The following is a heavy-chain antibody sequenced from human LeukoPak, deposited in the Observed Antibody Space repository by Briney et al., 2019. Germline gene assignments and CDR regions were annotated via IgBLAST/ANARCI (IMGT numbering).Heavy chain of an antibody. CDR2: MNPNSGNT. J-gene: IGHJ6*02. D-gene: IGHD3-3*01. CDR3: ARVGHHDFWSGYYGNYYYYGMDV. V-gene: IGHV1-8*01. CDR1: GYTFTSYD. Sequence: AASVKVSCKASGYTFTSYDINWVRQATGQGLEWMGWMNPNSGNTGYAQKFQGRVTMTRNTSISTAYMELSSLRSEDTAVYYCARVGHHDFWSGYYGNYYYYGMDVWGQGTTVTVSS.